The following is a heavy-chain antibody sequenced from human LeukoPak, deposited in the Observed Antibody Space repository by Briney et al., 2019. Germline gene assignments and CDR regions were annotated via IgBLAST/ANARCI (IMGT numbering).Heavy chain of an antibody. Sequence: SQTLSLTCTVSGGSISSGSYYWSWIRQPAGKGLEWIGRIYTSSSTNYNPSLKSRVTISVATSKNQFSLKLSSVAAADTAVYSCARDEDLGSGWYFSFDYWGQGTLVTVSS. CDR2: IYTSSST. CDR1: GGSISSGSYY. D-gene: IGHD6-19*01. V-gene: IGHV4-61*02. J-gene: IGHJ4*02. CDR3: ARDEDLGSGWYFSFDY.